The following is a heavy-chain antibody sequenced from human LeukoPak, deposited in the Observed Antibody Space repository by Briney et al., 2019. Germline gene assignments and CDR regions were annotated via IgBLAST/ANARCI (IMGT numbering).Heavy chain of an antibody. J-gene: IGHJ4*02. CDR2: ISSSSSTI. D-gene: IGHD4-17*01. V-gene: IGHV3-48*01. CDR1: GFTFSSYS. Sequence: GGSLRLSCAASGFTFSSYSMNWVRRAPGKGLEWVSHISSSSSTIYYADSVKGRFTISRDNAKNSLYLQMNTLRAEDTAVYYCARGGYGAYMGWGQGNLVTVSS. CDR3: ARGGYGAYMG.